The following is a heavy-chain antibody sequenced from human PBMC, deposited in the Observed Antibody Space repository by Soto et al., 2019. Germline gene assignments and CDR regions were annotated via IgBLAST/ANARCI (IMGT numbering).Heavy chain of an antibody. D-gene: IGHD4-17*01. J-gene: IGHJ3*02. CDR3: ARSSSTVTPWMEREEAFDI. CDR1: RVSFCNTNW. CDR2: ISYSGTT. Sequence: HLQQSGPGLVKPSGTLSLSCDVSRVSFCNTNWWTWVRQPPGRGLEWIGQISYSGTTVYNSSLESRLSILVDRSKYVFSLVLNSVTAADTAMYYCARSSSTVTPWMEREEAFDIWGQGTMVTVSP. V-gene: IGHV4-4*02.